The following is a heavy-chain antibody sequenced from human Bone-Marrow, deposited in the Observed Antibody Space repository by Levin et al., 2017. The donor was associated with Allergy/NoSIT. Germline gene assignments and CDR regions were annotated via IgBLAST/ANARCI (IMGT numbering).Heavy chain of an antibody. CDR1: GYSVRSDYY. Sequence: SETLSLTCTVSGYSVRSDYYWGWIRQSPGKGLEWIGTIYHSGTTHYNPSLKSRTTMSIDTSTNQFSLRLYSVTAADTAVYYCARLMPNHGLGRYSDCWGQGALVTVSS. J-gene: IGHJ4*02. CDR3: ARLMPNHGLGRYSDC. D-gene: IGHD2-2*01. V-gene: IGHV4-38-2*02. CDR2: IYHSGTT.